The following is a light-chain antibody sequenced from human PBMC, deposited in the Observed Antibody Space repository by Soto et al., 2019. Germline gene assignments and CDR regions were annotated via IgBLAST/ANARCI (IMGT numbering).Light chain of an antibody. Sequence: EIVLTQSPGTLSLSPGERATLSCMASQIVTSSYLAWYQQKPGQAPRLLIYGASSRATGIPDRFSGSGSGTAFTLTISRLEPEDFAVYYCQQYGRSPAFGGGTKVEIK. J-gene: IGKJ4*01. V-gene: IGKV3-20*01. CDR2: GAS. CDR3: QQYGRSPA. CDR1: QIVTSSY.